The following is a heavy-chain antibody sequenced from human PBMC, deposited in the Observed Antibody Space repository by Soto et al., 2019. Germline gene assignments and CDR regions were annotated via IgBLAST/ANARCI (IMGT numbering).Heavy chain of an antibody. D-gene: IGHD1-26*01. CDR2: ISGTSGTI. CDR3: AASGSFDY. V-gene: IGHV3-48*02. J-gene: IGHJ4*02. CDR1: GFTFSSYN. Sequence: EVQLVESGGGLVQPGGSLRLSCAASGFTFSSYNMNWVRQAPGKGLECISYISGTSGTIYYADSVKGRFTISRDNAKNPLYLQMNSLRDEDPAVYYCAASGSFDYWGQGTLVTVSS.